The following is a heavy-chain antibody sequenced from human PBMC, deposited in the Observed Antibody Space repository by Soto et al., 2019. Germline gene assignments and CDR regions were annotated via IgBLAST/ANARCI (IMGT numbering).Heavy chain of an antibody. CDR1: GFTFSSYW. D-gene: IGHD3-16*01. Sequence: GESLKISCAASGFTFSSYWMSWVRQAPGKGLEWVANIKQDGSEKYYVDSVKGRFTISRDNSKNTLYLQMSSLRVEDTAVYYCVGPVITQNGKVFDPWGQGTLVTVSS. J-gene: IGHJ5*02. V-gene: IGHV3-7*05. CDR3: VGPVITQNGKVFDP. CDR2: IKQDGSEK.